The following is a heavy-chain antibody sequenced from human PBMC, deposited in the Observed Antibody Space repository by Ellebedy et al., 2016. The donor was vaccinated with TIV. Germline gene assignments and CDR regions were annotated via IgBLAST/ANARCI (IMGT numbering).Heavy chain of an antibody. CDR3: ATRDYDLWSGVSYYYYMDV. CDR2: IYSGGST. Sequence: GESLKISXAASGFTVSNNYMSWVRQAPGKGLEWVSVIYSGGSTFYADSVKGRFTISRDNSKNTLYLQMNSLRAEDTAVYYCATRDYDLWSGVSYYYYMDVWGKGTTVTVSS. J-gene: IGHJ6*03. D-gene: IGHD3-3*01. V-gene: IGHV3-53*01. CDR1: GFTVSNNY.